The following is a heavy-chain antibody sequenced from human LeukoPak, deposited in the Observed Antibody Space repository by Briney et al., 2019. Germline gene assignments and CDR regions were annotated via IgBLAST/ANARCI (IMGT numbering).Heavy chain of an antibody. D-gene: IGHD1-14*01. CDR2: IYYSGST. Sequence: SETLSLTCTVSGGSISSYYWSWIRQPPGKGLEWIGYIYYSGSTNYNPSLKSRVTISVDTSKNQFSLKLSSVTAADTAVYYCARGRNYGITGSWGQGTLVTVSS. CDR1: GGSISSYY. J-gene: IGHJ4*02. V-gene: IGHV4-59*12. CDR3: ARGRNYGITGS.